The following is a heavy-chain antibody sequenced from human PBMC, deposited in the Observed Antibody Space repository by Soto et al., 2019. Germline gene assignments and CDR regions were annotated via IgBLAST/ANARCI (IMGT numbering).Heavy chain of an antibody. V-gene: IGHV3-23*01. D-gene: IGHD6-25*01. CDR3: AKDVRDGYNYFDY. J-gene: IGHJ4*02. CDR1: GFTFSSYA. CDR2: ISGSGGST. Sequence: PGGSLRLCCAASGFTFSSYAMSWVRQAPGKGLEWVSAISGSGGSTYYADSVKGRFTISRDNSKNTLYLQMNSLRAEDTAVYYCAKDVRDGYNYFDYWGQGTLVTVSS.